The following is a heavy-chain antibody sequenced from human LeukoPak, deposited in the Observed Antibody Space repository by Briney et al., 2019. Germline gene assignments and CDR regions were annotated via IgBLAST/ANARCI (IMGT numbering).Heavy chain of an antibody. D-gene: IGHD7-27*01. Sequence: GGSLRLSCAASGFTFSSYWMSWVRQAPGKGLEWVASIKQDGSEKYYVDPVKGRFTISRDNAENSLYLQMNSLRAEDTAVYYCARVMGWGYFDYWGQGTLVTVSS. J-gene: IGHJ4*02. CDR3: ARVMGWGYFDY. CDR1: GFTFSSYW. V-gene: IGHV3-7*01. CDR2: IKQDGSEK.